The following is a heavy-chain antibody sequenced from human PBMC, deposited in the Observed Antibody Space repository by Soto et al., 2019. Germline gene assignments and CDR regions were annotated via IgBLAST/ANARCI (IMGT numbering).Heavy chain of an antibody. D-gene: IGHD6-19*01. CDR1: GGSISSYY. Sequence: SDTLSLTCTVSGGSISSYYWSWIRQPPGKGLEWIGYIYYSGSTNYNPSLKSRVTISVDTSKNQFSLKLSSVTAADTAVYYCARAGTASVAGTDYYYGMDVWGQGTTVTVSS. V-gene: IGHV4-59*01. CDR3: ARAGTASVAGTDYYYGMDV. CDR2: IYYSGST. J-gene: IGHJ6*02.